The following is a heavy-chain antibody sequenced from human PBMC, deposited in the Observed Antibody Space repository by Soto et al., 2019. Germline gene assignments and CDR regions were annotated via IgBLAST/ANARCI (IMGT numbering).Heavy chain of an antibody. CDR2: SIPIFGTA. Sequence: QVQLVQSGAEVKKPGSSVKVSCKASGGTFSSYAISWVRQAPGQGLEWMGGSIPIFGTANYAQKFQGRVTITPDESPSTAYMELSSLRSEDTAVYYCARSLFTMIVDPPGYWGQGTLVTVSS. CDR3: ARSLFTMIVDPPGY. J-gene: IGHJ4*02. CDR1: GGTFSSYA. V-gene: IGHV1-69*05. D-gene: IGHD3-22*01.